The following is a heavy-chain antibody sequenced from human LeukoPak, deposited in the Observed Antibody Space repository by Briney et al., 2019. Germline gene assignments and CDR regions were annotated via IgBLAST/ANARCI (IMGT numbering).Heavy chain of an antibody. D-gene: IGHD3-22*01. CDR2: INHSGST. V-gene: IGHV4-4*02. CDR1: GGSISSSNW. Sequence: PSGTLSLTCAVSGGSISSSNWWSWVRQPPGKGLEWIGEINHSGSTNYNPSLKSRVTISVDTSKNQFSLKLSSVTAADTAVYYCARALTPRLWYYDSSGSYFDYWGQGTLVTVSS. J-gene: IGHJ4*02. CDR3: ARALTPRLWYYDSSGSYFDY.